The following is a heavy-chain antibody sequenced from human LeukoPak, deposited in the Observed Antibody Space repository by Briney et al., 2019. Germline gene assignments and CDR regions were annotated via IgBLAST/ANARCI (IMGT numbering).Heavy chain of an antibody. Sequence: ETLSLTCTVSGGSISSYYWSWIRQPPGKGLEWVANIKQDGSEKYYVDSVKGRFTVSRDNSKNSLFLQMNSLRAEDTAVYYCARASSGYYNYFDYWGQGTLVAVSS. D-gene: IGHD3-22*01. CDR3: ARASSGYYNYFDY. V-gene: IGHV3-7*01. J-gene: IGHJ4*02. CDR1: GGSISSYY. CDR2: IKQDGSEK.